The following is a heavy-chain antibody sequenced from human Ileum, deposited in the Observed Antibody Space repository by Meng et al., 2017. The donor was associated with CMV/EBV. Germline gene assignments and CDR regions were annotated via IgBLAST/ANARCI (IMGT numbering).Heavy chain of an antibody. D-gene: IGHD6-13*01. CDR2: TCYNGDS. Sequence: QVQRQALGPGLVKPSETLSLTCTVSGGSISSYCVSWIRQPPGKGLEWIGYTCYNGDSNYNPLLKSRVTISVDTSKNQFSLKLSSVTAADTAMYYCALRGSAAGTFQHWGQGTLVTVSS. V-gene: IGHV4-59*01. CDR3: ALRGSAAGTFQH. J-gene: IGHJ1*01. CDR1: GGSISSYC.